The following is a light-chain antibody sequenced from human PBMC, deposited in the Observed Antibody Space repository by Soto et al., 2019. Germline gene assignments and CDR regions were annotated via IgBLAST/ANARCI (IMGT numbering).Light chain of an antibody. CDR1: QSVGSRY. CDR3: KQYGSSSIT. V-gene: IGKV3-20*01. CDR2: AAS. J-gene: IGKJ5*01. Sequence: EIVLTQSPGTLSLSPGERVTLSCRASQSVGSRYLAWYQQKPGQAPRLLIYAASTRATGIQDRFSGSGSGTAFTLTIRRLEPEDFAMYYCKQYGSSSITFGQGTRLEIK.